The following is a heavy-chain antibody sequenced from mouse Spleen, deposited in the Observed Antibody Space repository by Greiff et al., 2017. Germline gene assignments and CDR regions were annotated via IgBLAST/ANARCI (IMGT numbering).Heavy chain of an antibody. CDR1: GFNIKNTY. J-gene: IGHJ4*01. Sequence: EVQLQQSVAELVRPGASVKLSCTASGFNIKNTYMHWVKQRPEQGLEWIGRIDPANGNTKYAPKFQGKATITADTSSNTAYLQLSSLTSEDTAIYYCARNYYDGSYPHYYAMDYWGQGTSVTVSS. V-gene: IGHV14-3*01. D-gene: IGHD1-1*01. CDR2: IDPANGNT. CDR3: ARNYYDGSYPHYYAMDY.